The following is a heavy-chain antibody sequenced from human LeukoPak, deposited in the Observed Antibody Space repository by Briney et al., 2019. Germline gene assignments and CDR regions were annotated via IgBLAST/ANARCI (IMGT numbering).Heavy chain of an antibody. V-gene: IGHV1-69*05. J-gene: IGHJ6*03. CDR1: GGTFSSYA. Sequence: AASVTVSFKASGGTFSSYAISWVRQAPGQGGEWMGGIIPIFGTANYAQKFQGRVTITTDESTSTAYMELSSLKSEDTAVYYCARVPASPYYYYYYMDVWGKGTTVTVSS. CDR3: ARVPASPYYYYYYMDV. D-gene: IGHD2-2*01. CDR2: IIPIFGTA.